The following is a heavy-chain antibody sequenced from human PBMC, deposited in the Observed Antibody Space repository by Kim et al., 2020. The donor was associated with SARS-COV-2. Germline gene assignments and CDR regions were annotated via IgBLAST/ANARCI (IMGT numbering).Heavy chain of an antibody. CDR3: ARGVLRYFDWLHSDY. J-gene: IGHJ4*02. V-gene: IGHV3-30*01. Sequence: DSVEGRFTISRDNSESTLYLQMNSLRAGDTAVYYCARGVLRYFDWLHSDYWGQGTLVTVSS. D-gene: IGHD3-9*01.